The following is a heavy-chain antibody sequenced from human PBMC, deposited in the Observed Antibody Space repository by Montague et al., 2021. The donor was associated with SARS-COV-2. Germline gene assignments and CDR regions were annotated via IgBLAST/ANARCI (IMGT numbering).Heavy chain of an antibody. CDR3: ARVPSSSWYFDY. CDR2: IKQDGSEK. Sequence: SLRLSCAASGFTFSSYWMSWVRQAPGKGLEWVANIKQDGSEKYYVDSVKGRFTISRDNAKNSLYLQMNSLRAGDTAVYYCARVPSSSWYFDYWGQGTLVTVSS. J-gene: IGHJ4*02. V-gene: IGHV3-7*01. D-gene: IGHD6-13*01. CDR1: GFTFSSYW.